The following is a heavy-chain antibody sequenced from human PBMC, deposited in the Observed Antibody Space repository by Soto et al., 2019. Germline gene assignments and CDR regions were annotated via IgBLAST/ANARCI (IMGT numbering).Heavy chain of an antibody. J-gene: IGHJ3*02. Sequence: EVQLVESGGGLVQPGRSLRLSCAASGFTFDDYAMHWVRQAPGKGLAWVSGISWNSGSIGYADSVKGQCTISRYNAKNSLDLHMNSLRAECAALYSGAKDCSSYSWTGDYAFDILGQGTMVTVSS. CDR3: AKDCSSYSWTGDYAFDI. CDR2: ISWNSGSI. V-gene: IGHV3-9*01. D-gene: IGHD6-6*01. CDR1: GFTFDDYA.